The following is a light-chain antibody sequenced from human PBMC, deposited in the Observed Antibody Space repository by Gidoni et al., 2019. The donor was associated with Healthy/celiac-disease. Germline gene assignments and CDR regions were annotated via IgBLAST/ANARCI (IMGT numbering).Light chain of an antibody. V-gene: IGKV3-20*01. CDR3: QQYGSSPRELT. Sequence: EIVLTQPPGPLSLSPGERATLSCRASQSVSSSYLAWYQQIPGQAPRLLIYGASSRATGIPDRFSGSGSGTDFTLTISRLEPEDFAVYYCQQYGSSPRELTFGGGTKVEIK. CDR1: QSVSSSY. J-gene: IGKJ4*01. CDR2: GAS.